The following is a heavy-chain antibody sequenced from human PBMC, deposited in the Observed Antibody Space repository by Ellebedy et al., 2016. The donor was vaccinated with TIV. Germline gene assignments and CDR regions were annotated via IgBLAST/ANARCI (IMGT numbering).Heavy chain of an antibody. CDR2: FNTCTGNP. J-gene: IGHJ4*02. CDR3: ARISQFSNYNF. Sequence: AASVKVSCKASGYTFPAYAMTWLRQAAGQGLEWMGWFNTCTGNPTYAQDFTGRFVVSLDTSVNTAYLQINSLKAEDTAVYYCARISQFSNYNFWGQGTLVTVSS. D-gene: IGHD4/OR15-4a*01. V-gene: IGHV7-4-1*02. CDR1: GYTFPAYA.